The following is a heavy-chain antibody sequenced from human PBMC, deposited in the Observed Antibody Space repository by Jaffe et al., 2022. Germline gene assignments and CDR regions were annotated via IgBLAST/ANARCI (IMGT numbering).Heavy chain of an antibody. D-gene: IGHD2-8*02. CDR2: INAGNGNT. CDR1: GYTFTSYA. J-gene: IGHJ3*02. Sequence: QVQLVQSGAEVKKPGASVKVSCKASGYTFTSYAMHWVRQAPGQRLEWMGWINAGNGNTKYSQKFQGRVTITRDTSASTAYMELSSLRSEDTAVYYCARVCTGGVCYFGDAFDIWGQGTMVTVSS. V-gene: IGHV1-3*01. CDR3: ARVCTGGVCYFGDAFDI.